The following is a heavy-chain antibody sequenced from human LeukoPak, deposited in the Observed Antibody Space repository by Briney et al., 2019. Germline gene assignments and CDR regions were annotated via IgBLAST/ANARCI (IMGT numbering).Heavy chain of an antibody. D-gene: IGHD5-18*01. CDR1: GGSMRTYY. CDR2: IYYSGST. J-gene: IGHJ5*02. V-gene: IGHV4-59*01. Sequence: SEALSLTCTVSGGSMRTYYWRWIRQPPGKGLEWIGYIYYSGSTNYNPSLKSRVTISVDMSKNQFSLKLSSMTAADTAVYYCARVQPFNWFDPWGQGTLVTVSS. CDR3: ARVQPFNWFDP.